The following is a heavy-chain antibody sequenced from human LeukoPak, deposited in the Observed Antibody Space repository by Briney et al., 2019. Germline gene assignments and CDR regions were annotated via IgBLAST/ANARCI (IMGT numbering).Heavy chain of an antibody. V-gene: IGHV3-53*01. D-gene: IGHD6-13*01. Sequence: PGGSLRLSCAASGFTVSSNYMSWVRQAPGKGLEWVSVIYSGGSTYYADSVKGRFTISRGNSKNTLYLQMNSLRAEDTAVYYCARTAAAAGYYYYYGMDVWGKGTTVTVSS. CDR1: GFTVSSNY. CDR3: ARTAAAAGYYYYYGMDV. CDR2: IYSGGST. J-gene: IGHJ6*04.